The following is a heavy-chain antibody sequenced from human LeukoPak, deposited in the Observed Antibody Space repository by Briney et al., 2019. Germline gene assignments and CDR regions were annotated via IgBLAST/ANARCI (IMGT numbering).Heavy chain of an antibody. CDR3: ARDIGNGGSFSFDY. J-gene: IGHJ4*02. CDR2: NYHSGST. D-gene: IGHD1-26*01. Sequence: PSETLSLTCAVSGYSISSGYYWGWIRQPPGKGLEWIGSNYHSGSTYYNPSLKSRVTISVDTSKNQFSLKLSTVSAADTAVYYCARDIGNGGSFSFDYWGQGTLVTVSS. V-gene: IGHV4-38-2*02. CDR1: GYSISSGYY.